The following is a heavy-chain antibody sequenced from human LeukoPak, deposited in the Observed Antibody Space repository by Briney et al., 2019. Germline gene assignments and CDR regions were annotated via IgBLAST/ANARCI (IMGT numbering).Heavy chain of an antibody. Sequence: SETLSLTCAVYGGSFSGYYWSWIRQPPGKGLEWIGEINHSGSTNYNPSLKSRVTISVGTSKNQFSLKLSSVTAADTAVYYCARDKWLTTTHYFDYWGQGTLVTVSS. CDR3: ARDKWLTTTHYFDY. J-gene: IGHJ4*02. V-gene: IGHV4-34*01. CDR1: GGSFSGYY. CDR2: INHSGST. D-gene: IGHD4-11*01.